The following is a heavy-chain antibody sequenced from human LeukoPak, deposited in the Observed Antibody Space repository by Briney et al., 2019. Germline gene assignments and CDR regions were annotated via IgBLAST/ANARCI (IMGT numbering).Heavy chain of an antibody. CDR3: AKDASYYCSSTSCLFDY. CDR2: ISYDGSNK. J-gene: IGHJ4*02. D-gene: IGHD2-2*01. Sequence: PGGSLRLSCAASGFTFSSYGMHWVRQAPGKGLEWVAVISYDGSNKYYADSVKGRFTISRDNSKNTLYLQMNSLRAEDTAVYYCAKDASYYCSSTSCLFDYWDQGTLVTVSS. V-gene: IGHV3-30*18. CDR1: GFTFSSYG.